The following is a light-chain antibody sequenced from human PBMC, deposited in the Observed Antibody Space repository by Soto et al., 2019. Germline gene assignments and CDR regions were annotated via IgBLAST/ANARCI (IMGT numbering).Light chain of an antibody. CDR3: QQYGSSLQIT. J-gene: IGKJ5*01. CDR1: QSVSSSY. CDR2: GAS. Sequence: EIVLTQSPGTLSLSPGERATLSCRASQSVSSSYLAWYQQKPGQAPRLLIYGASSRATGIPDRFSGSGSGTDFTLTISRLEPEDFPVYYCQQYGSSLQITFGQGTRLEIK. V-gene: IGKV3-20*01.